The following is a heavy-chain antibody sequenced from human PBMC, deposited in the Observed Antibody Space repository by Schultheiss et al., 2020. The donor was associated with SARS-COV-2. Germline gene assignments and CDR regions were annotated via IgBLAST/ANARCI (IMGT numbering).Heavy chain of an antibody. J-gene: IGHJ4*02. CDR1: GGSFSGYY. Sequence: SETLSLTCAVYGGSFSGYYWSWIRQPAGKGLEWIGRIYTSGSTNYNPSLKSRVTMSVDTSKNQFSLKLSSVTAADTAVYYCAKDVGSVIGDAFDIWGQGTLVTVSS. CDR3: AKDVGSVIGDAFDI. D-gene: IGHD1-26*01. V-gene: IGHV4-4*07. CDR2: IYTSGST.